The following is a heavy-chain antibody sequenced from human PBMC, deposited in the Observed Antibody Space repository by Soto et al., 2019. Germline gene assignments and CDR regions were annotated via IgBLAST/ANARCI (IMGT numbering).Heavy chain of an antibody. Sequence: SETLSLTCAVYGGSFSGYYWSWIRQPPGKGLEWIGEINHSGSTNYNPSLKSRVTISVDTSKNQFSLKLSSVTAADTAVYYCARDLINHDYGPGYWGQGTLVTVS. V-gene: IGHV4-34*01. CDR3: ARDLINHDYGPGY. CDR1: GGSFSGYY. CDR2: INHSGST. D-gene: IGHD4-17*01. J-gene: IGHJ4*02.